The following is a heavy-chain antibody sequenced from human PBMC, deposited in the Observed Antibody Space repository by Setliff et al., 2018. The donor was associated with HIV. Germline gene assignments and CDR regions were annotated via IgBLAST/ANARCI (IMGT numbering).Heavy chain of an antibody. V-gene: IGHV4-4*09. J-gene: IGHJ6*03. Sequence: SETLSLTCTVSGDSISSYFWSWVRQPPGKGLEWIGYIYTTGSTNYNPSLKSRVTMSVDTSKNQFSLRLTSVTAADTAVYYCARETYYYDNPQYYYYYMDVWGKGTTVTVSS. D-gene: IGHD3-22*01. CDR3: ARETYYYDNPQYYYYYMDV. CDR1: GDSISSYF. CDR2: IYTTGST.